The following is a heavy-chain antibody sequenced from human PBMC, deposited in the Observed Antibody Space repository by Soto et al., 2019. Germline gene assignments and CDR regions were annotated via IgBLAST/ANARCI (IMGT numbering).Heavy chain of an antibody. CDR1: GGTFSSYA. D-gene: IGHD5-18*01. J-gene: IGHJ6*02. Sequence: QVQLVQSGAEVKKPGSSVKVSCKASGGTFSSYAISWVRQAPGQGLEWMGGIIPIFGTANYAQKFQGRVTITADNYTSTAYMGLSSRRSDDTAVYYCASPAMDYYYYCGMDVWGQGTTVTVSS. V-gene: IGHV1-69*14. CDR2: IIPIFGTA. CDR3: ASPAMDYYYYCGMDV.